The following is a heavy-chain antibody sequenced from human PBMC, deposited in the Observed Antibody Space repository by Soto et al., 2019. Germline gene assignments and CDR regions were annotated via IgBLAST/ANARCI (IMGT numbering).Heavy chain of an antibody. V-gene: IGHV3-7*01. D-gene: IGHD2-15*01. CDR2: IKQDGSEK. CDR1: RFTFSNYW. J-gene: IGHJ4*02. CDR3: AREPNSIDY. Sequence: EVQLVESGGGLVQPGGSLRLSCAASRFTFSNYWMSWVRQAPGKGLEWVANIKQDGSEKYYVDSVKGRFTISRDNAKNSLDLQMNSLGAEDTAGYYCAREPNSIDYWGQGTLVTVSS.